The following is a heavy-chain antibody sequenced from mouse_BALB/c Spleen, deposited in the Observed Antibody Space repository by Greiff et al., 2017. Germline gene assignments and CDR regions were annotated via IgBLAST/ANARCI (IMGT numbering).Heavy chain of an antibody. J-gene: IGHJ3*01. CDR3: TRDGSWFAY. CDR2: ISSGGSYT. V-gene: IGHV5-6-4*01. CDR1: GFTFSSYT. Sequence: EVQLKESGGGLVKPGGSLKLSCAASGFTFSSYTMSWVRQTPEKRLEWVATISSGGSYTYYPDSVKGRFTISRDNAKNTLYLQMSSLKSEDTAMYYCTRDGSWFAYWGQGTLVTVSA.